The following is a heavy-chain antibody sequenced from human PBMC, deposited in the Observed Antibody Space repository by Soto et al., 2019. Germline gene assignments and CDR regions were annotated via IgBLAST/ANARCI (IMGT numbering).Heavy chain of an antibody. CDR3: ARIREYGGYDAFDI. V-gene: IGHV1-8*01. Sequence: QVQLVQSGAEVKKPGASVKVSCKAAGYTFTSYDLNWVRQATGQGVAWMGWMNPNSGNTGYAQKFQGRVTMTRNTSISTAYMELSSLRSEDTAVYYCARIREYGGYDAFDIWGQGTMVTVSS. D-gene: IGHD3-22*01. CDR1: GYTFTSYD. CDR2: MNPNSGNT. J-gene: IGHJ3*02.